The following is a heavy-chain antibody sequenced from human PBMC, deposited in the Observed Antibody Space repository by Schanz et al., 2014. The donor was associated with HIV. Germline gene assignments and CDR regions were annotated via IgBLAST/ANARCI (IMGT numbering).Heavy chain of an antibody. CDR3: ARVFGRTYGLPDY. Sequence: EVQLVESGGGLEQPGGSLRLSCAASGFNFNNYAMTWVRQAPGKGLEWLSYISVNGATREYADSVKGRFTISRDNARTSLYLQMNSLRAEDTAVYYCARVFGRTYGLPDYWGQGTLVTVSS. CDR2: ISVNGATR. D-gene: IGHD3-10*01. CDR1: GFNFNNYA. V-gene: IGHV3-48*03. J-gene: IGHJ4*02.